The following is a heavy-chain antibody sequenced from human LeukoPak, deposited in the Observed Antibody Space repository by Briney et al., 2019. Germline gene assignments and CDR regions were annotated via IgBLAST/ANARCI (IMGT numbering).Heavy chain of an antibody. D-gene: IGHD5-18*01. CDR2: IIPIFGTA. V-gene: IGHV1-69*05. CDR1: GGAFSSYA. J-gene: IGHJ5*02. Sequence: SVKVSCKASGGAFSSYAISWVRQAPGQGLEWMGRIIPIFGTANYAQKFQGRVTITTDESTSTAYMELSSLRSEDTAVYYCARGGIQLWLAYPSTKDNWFDPWGQGTLVTVSS. CDR3: ARGGIQLWLAYPSTKDNWFDP.